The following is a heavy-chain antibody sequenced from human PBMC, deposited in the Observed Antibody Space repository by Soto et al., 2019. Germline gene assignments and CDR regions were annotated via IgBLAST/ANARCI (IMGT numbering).Heavy chain of an antibody. J-gene: IGHJ5*02. Sequence: EVQLVESGGALVQPGRSLRLSCAASGFTFDDFSMHWVRQAPGKGLEWVSGITWNSGSIGYADSAKGRFTISRDNARNSLYLQMTSLRVEDTALYYCAKEVAGWFDPWGQGTLVTVSS. CDR1: GFTFDDFS. D-gene: IGHD3-10*01. V-gene: IGHV3-9*01. CDR2: ITWNSGSI. CDR3: AKEVAGWFDP.